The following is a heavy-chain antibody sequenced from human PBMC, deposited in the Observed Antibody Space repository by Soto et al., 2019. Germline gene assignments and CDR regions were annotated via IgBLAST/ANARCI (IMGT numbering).Heavy chain of an antibody. V-gene: IGHV1-3*01. CDR1: GYTFTSYA. Sequence: GASVKVSCKASGYTFTSYAMHWVRQAPGQRLEWMGWINAGNGNTKYSQKFQGRVTITRDTSASTAYMELSSLRSEDTAVYYCARVDSSGSNLYYFDYWGQGTLVTVSS. CDR3: ARVDSSGSNLYYFDY. D-gene: IGHD6-19*01. J-gene: IGHJ4*02. CDR2: INAGNGNT.